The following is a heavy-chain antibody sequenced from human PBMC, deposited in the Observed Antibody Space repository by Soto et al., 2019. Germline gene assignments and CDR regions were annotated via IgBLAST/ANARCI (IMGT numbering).Heavy chain of an antibody. D-gene: IGHD4-17*01. CDR3: ARDRYGHYVSGMGFQH. V-gene: IGHV3-33*01. CDR1: GFTFSSYC. Sequence: QVQLVEAGGGVVQPGRSLRLSCAASGFTFSSYCMHWVRQAPGKGLEGVAVIWYDGSNKYYADSVKGRFTISRDNSKNRLNLPMNSLRAEDTAVYYCARDRYGHYVSGMGFQHWGQGTLVTVCS. J-gene: IGHJ1*01. CDR2: IWYDGSNK.